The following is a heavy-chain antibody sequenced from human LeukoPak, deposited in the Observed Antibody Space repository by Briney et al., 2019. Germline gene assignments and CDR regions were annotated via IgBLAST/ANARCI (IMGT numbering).Heavy chain of an antibody. D-gene: IGHD4-17*01. CDR2: IYYSGST. Sequence: SETLSLTCTVSGGSISRYYWSWIRQPPGKGLEWIGYIYYSGSTNYNPSLKSRVTISVDTSKNQFSLKLSSVTAADTAVYYCARAAGDAAGSYGNYYYYYGMDVWGQGTTVTVSS. CDR3: ARAAGDAAGSYGNYYYYYGMDV. CDR1: GGSISRYY. J-gene: IGHJ6*02. V-gene: IGHV4-59*01.